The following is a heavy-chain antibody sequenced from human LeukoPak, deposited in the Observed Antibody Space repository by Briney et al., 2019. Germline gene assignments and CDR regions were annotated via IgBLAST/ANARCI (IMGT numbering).Heavy chain of an antibody. CDR1: GHSFTNHW. CDR2: INLGDSDT. CDR3: ARRRYSGSPNWFDP. J-gene: IGHJ5*02. V-gene: IGHV5-51*01. D-gene: IGHD1-26*01. Sequence: GESLKISCEASGHSFTNHWIGWVRQMPGKGLEWMGIINLGDSDTKYSPSFQGQVTISLDKSISTAYLQWCSLKASDTAMYYCARRRYSGSPNWFDPWGQGTLVTVSS.